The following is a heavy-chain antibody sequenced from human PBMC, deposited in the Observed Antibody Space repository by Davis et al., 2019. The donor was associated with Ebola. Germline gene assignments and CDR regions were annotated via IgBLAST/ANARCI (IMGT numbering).Heavy chain of an antibody. CDR2: INPNSGGT. CDR3: ARDLSLLWFGELSYWFDP. CDR1: GYTFTGYY. D-gene: IGHD3-10*01. J-gene: IGHJ5*02. Sequence: AASVKVSCKASGYTFTGYYMHWVRQAPGQGLEWMGRINPNSGGTNYAQKFQGRVTMTRDTSISTAYMELSRLRSDDTAVYYCARDLSLLWFGELSYWFDPWGQGTLVTVSS. V-gene: IGHV1-2*06.